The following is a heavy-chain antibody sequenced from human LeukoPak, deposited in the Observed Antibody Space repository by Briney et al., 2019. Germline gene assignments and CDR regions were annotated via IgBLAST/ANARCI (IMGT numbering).Heavy chain of an antibody. D-gene: IGHD5-12*01. Sequence: GASVKVSCKASGYTFTSYDINWVRQATGQGLEWMGWMNPNGGNTGYAQKFQGRVTITRNTSISTAYMELGSLRSEDTAVYYCARANSGYDHPPSYYYYMDVWGKGTTVTVSS. CDR1: GYTFTSYD. V-gene: IGHV1-8*03. CDR2: MNPNGGNT. J-gene: IGHJ6*03. CDR3: ARANSGYDHPPSYYYYMDV.